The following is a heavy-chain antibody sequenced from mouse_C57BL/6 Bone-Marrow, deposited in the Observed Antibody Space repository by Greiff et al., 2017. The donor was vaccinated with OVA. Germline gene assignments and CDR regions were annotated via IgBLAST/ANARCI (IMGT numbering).Heavy chain of an antibody. CDR2: IYPRSGNT. V-gene: IGHV1-81*01. CDR3: ARCEGNLFAY. CDR1: GYTFTSYG. J-gene: IGHJ3*01. Sequence: QVQLQQSGAELARPGASVKLSCKASGYTFTSYGISWVKQSTGQGLEWIGEIYPRSGNTSYNEKFKGKATLTADKSSSTAYMELRSLTSEDSAVYFCARCEGNLFAYWGQGTLVTVSA.